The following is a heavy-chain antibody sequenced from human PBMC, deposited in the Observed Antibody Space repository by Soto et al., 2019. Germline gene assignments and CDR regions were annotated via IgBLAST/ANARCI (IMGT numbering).Heavy chain of an antibody. CDR3: ARDGGEIIPAAIGGGYGMDV. CDR1: GFTFSDYY. V-gene: IGHV3-11*06. J-gene: IGHJ6*02. CDR2: ISSTSIYT. Sequence: GGSLTLSCAASGFTFSDYYMSWIRQAQGKGMEWVSYISSTSIYTNYADAVKGRFTISRDNAKNSLYLQMNSLRAEDTAVYYCARDGGEIIPAAIGGGYGMDVWGQGTTVTVSS. D-gene: IGHD2-2*01.